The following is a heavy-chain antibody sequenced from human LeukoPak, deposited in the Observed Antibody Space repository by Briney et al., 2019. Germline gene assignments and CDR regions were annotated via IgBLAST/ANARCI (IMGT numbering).Heavy chain of an antibody. CDR1: GYTFTGYY. V-gene: IGHV1-2*02. CDR2: INPNSGGT. D-gene: IGHD3-22*01. Sequence: ASVKVSCKASGYTFTGYYMHWVRQAPGQGLEWMGWINPNSGGTNYAQKFQGRVTMTRDTSICTAYMELSRLRSDDTAVYYCARGGQYVLHYDSSGYPPRGHWGQGTLVTVSS. J-gene: IGHJ4*02. CDR3: ARGGQYVLHYDSSGYPPRGH.